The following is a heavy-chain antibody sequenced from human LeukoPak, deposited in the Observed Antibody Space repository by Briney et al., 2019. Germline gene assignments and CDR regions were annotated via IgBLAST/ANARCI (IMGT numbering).Heavy chain of an antibody. V-gene: IGHV3-74*01. J-gene: IGHJ4*02. CDR2: INGDGSIT. D-gene: IGHD2-21*01. CDR3: ARLPYCGGSNCHYYFDH. CDR1: GFTFGDYW. Sequence: GGSLRLSCESSGFTFGDYWMHWVRQGQGKGLEWVSRINGDGSITDYADSVKGRFTISRDNAKNTLYLQMNSLRAEDTAVYFCARLPYCGGSNCHYYFDHWGQGTLVTVSS.